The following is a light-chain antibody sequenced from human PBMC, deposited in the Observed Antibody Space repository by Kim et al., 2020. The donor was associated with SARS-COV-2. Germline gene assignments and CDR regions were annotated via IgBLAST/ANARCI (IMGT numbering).Light chain of an antibody. J-gene: IGLJ3*02. CDR1: NIGSKS. Sequence: SYELTQPHSVSVAPGKTARITCGGNNIGSKSVHWYQQKPGQAPVLVIYYDSDRPSGIPERFSGSNSGNTATLTISRVEAGDEADYYCQVWDSSSDAWVFG. CDR2: YDS. V-gene: IGLV3-21*04. CDR3: QVWDSSSDAWV.